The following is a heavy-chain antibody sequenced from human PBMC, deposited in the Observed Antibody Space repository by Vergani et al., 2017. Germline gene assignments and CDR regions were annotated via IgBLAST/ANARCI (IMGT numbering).Heavy chain of an antibody. CDR1: VFTFSSAW. CDR3: TTTRKRELRYYCDY. Sequence: EVQPVESGGGLVKPGGSLRLSCTTSVFTFSSAWMSWFRQAPGKGLEWVALIRPKTDGETTDYAAPVKGRFTISRDDSKNTLYLKMNSLKTEDKAVYYCTTTRKRELRYYCDYWGQGRLVTVSS. D-gene: IGHD3-9*01. CDR2: IRPKTDGETT. J-gene: IGHJ4*02. V-gene: IGHV3-15*01.